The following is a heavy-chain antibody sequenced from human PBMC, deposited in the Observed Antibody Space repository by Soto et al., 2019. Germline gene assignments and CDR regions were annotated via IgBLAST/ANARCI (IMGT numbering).Heavy chain of an antibody. CDR2: INHSGST. D-gene: IGHD6-19*01. V-gene: IGHV4-34*01. J-gene: IGHJ4*02. CDR1: GGSFSGYY. CDR3: TRTRTTGWFSPVDS. Sequence: PSATLSLTCAVYGGSFSGYYWSWIRQPPGKGLEWIGEINHSGSTNYNPSLKSRVIMSVDTSKNQFSLTLNSVTAADTAVYYCTRTRTTGWFSPVDSWGQGIPVTVSS.